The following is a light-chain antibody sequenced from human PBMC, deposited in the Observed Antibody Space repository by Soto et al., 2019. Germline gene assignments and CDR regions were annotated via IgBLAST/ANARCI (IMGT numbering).Light chain of an antibody. CDR3: QQYGSSLIT. Sequence: EIVLTQSPGTLSLSPGERATLSCRASESISSTNLGWYQQKPGQAPRLLIYAASSRATGIPVRFSGSGSGTDFTLTISRLEPEDFAVYYCQQYGSSLITFGQGTRLEI. J-gene: IGKJ5*01. CDR1: ESISSTN. V-gene: IGKV3-20*01. CDR2: AAS.